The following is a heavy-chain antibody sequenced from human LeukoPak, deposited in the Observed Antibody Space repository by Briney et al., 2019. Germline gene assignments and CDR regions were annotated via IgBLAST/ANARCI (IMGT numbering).Heavy chain of an antibody. CDR2: ISYDGSNK. CDR3: ARDLEDYDSSGYNSPLDY. J-gene: IGHJ4*02. CDR1: GFTFSSYA. V-gene: IGHV3-30-3*01. D-gene: IGHD3-22*01. Sequence: PGGSLRLSCAASGFTFSSYAMHWVRQAPGKGLEWVAVISYDGSNKYYADSVKGRFTISRDNSKNTLYLQMNSLRAEDTAVYYCARDLEDYDSSGYNSPLDYWGQGTLVTVSS.